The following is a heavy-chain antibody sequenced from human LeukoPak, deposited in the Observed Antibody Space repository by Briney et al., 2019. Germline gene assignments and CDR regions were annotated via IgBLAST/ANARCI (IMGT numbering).Heavy chain of an antibody. Sequence: GGSLRLSCAASGFTFSSYGMHWVRQAPGKGLEWVSFIRYDGSDKYYADSVKGRFTISRDNSKNTLYLQMNSPRVEDTAVYYCATSSAPGTTFDYWGQGTLVTVSS. D-gene: IGHD1-14*01. CDR2: IRYDGSDK. V-gene: IGHV3-30*02. CDR1: GFTFSSYG. CDR3: ATSSAPGTTFDY. J-gene: IGHJ4*02.